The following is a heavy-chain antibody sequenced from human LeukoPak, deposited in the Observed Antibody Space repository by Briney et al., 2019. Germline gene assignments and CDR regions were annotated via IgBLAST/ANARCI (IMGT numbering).Heavy chain of an antibody. CDR1: GFTSEEDPA. V-gene: IGHV3-9*02. Sequence: GGSLRLSCVASGFTSEEDPAMHWVRQVPGKGLEWVSGIYWDSSRRDYADSVKGRFTISRDNAKNSLYLQMNSLRVEDTALYYCVKEVNPGGXDVCGQGTMVTVSS. CDR2: IYWDSSRR. CDR3: VKEVNPGGXDV. D-gene: IGHD4-11*01. J-gene: IGHJ6*02.